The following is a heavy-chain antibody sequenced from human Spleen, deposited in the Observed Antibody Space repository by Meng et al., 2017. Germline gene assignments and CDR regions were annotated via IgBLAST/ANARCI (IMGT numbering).Heavy chain of an antibody. CDR1: GYSFTSYW. CDR3: SRGVRVRGKYYFDY. V-gene: IGHV3-49*02. Sequence: GESLKISCKGSGYSFTSYWIGWVRQMPGKGLEWVSFIRSKAYSGTAEYAASVKDRFSISRDDSKSIAYLQMNSLKTEDTAVYYCSRGVRVRGKYYFDYWGQGTLVTVSS. CDR2: IRSKAYSGTA. J-gene: IGHJ4*02. D-gene: IGHD3-16*01.